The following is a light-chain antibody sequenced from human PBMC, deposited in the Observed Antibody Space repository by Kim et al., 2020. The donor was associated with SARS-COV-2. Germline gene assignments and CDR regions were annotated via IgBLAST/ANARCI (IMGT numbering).Light chain of an antibody. J-gene: IGLJ2*01. CDR3: NSRDSNTNHLV. V-gene: IGLV3-19*01. CDR1: RHRNYY. Sequence: ALGQTVRITCQGDRHRNYYASWYQQKPGQAPVVVSYGKSNRLSGIPDRFSGSNSGDTASLTITGAQAEDEADYFCNSRDSNTNHLVFGGGTQLTVL. CDR2: GKS.